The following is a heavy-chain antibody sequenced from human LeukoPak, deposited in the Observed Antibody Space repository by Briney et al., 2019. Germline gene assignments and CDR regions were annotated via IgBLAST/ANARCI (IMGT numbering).Heavy chain of an antibody. CDR1: GYTFTSYG. J-gene: IGHJ4*02. Sequence: ASVKVSCKASGYTFTSYGISWVRQAPGQGLEWMGWISAYNGNTNYAQKLQGRVTMTTDTSTSTAYMELRSLRSDDTAVYYCACNSYYYDSSGYWVYWGQGTLVTVSS. V-gene: IGHV1-18*01. CDR3: ACNSYYYDSSGYWVY. D-gene: IGHD3-22*01. CDR2: ISAYNGNT.